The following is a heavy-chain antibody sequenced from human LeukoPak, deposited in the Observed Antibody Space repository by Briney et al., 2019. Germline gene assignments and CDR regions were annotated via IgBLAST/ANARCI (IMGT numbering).Heavy chain of an antibody. CDR3: ARRYSSSWYVGFFDP. Sequence: SETLSLTCTVSGGSISGYYWSWIRQPPGKGLEWIGEINHSGSTNYNPSLKSRVTISVDTSKNQFSLRLSSVTAADTAIYYCARRYSSSWYVGFFDPWGQGTLVTVSS. J-gene: IGHJ5*02. CDR2: INHSGST. D-gene: IGHD6-13*01. V-gene: IGHV4-34*01. CDR1: GGSISGYY.